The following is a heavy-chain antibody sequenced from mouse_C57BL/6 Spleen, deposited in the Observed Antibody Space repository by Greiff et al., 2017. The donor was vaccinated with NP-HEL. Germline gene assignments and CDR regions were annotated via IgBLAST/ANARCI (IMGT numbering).Heavy chain of an antibody. V-gene: IGHV1-69*01. CDR1: GYTFTSYW. CDR2: IDPSDSYT. J-gene: IGHJ2*01. CDR3: ARAGWDGYYFDY. Sequence: QVQLQQPGAELVMPGASVKLSCKASGYTFTSYWMHWVKQRPGQGLEWIGEIDPSDSYTHYNQKFTGKSTLTVDKSSSTAYMQRSSLASEDSAVYYCARAGWDGYYFDYWGQGTTLTVSS. D-gene: IGHD2-3*01.